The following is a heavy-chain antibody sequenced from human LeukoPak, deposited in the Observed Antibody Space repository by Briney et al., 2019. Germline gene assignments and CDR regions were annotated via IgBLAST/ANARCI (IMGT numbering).Heavy chain of an antibody. V-gene: IGHV3-23*01. J-gene: IGHJ6*03. CDR2: ISGSGGST. CDR3: AKDLYSSGWYNMDV. D-gene: IGHD6-19*01. Sequence: GGSLRLSCAASGFTFSSYGMSWVRQAPGKGLEWVSAISGSGGSTYYADSVKGRFTISRDNSENTLYLQMNSLRAEDTAVYYCAKDLYSSGWYNMDVWGKGTTVTISS. CDR1: GFTFSSYG.